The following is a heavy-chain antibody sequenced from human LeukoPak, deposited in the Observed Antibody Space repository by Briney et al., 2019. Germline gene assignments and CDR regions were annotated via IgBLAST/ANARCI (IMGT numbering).Heavy chain of an antibody. V-gene: IGHV4-34*01. CDR2: INHSGST. D-gene: IGHD3-10*01. Sequence: SETLSLTCAVYGGSFSGYYWSWIRQPPGKGLEWIGEINHSGSTNYNASLMRGGTISVDTSKNKCSLRLSSVTAADTAVYYCARHRRYYYGSGPFDYWGQGTLVTVSS. J-gene: IGHJ4*02. CDR1: GGSFSGYY. CDR3: ARHRRYYYGSGPFDY.